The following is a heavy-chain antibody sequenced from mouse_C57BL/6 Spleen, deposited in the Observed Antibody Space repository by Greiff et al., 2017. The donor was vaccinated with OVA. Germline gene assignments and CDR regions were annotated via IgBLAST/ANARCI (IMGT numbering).Heavy chain of an antibody. CDR3: AITKVVERGY. CDR1: GYTFTSYG. D-gene: IGHD1-1*01. Sequence: VKLQQSGAELARPGASVKLSCKASGYTFTSYGISWVKQRPGQGLEWIGEIYPRSGNTYYNEKFKGKATLTADKSSSTAYMKLRSLTSEDSAVYFCAITKVVERGYWGKGTTLTVSS. J-gene: IGHJ2*01. CDR2: IYPRSGNT. V-gene: IGHV1-81*01.